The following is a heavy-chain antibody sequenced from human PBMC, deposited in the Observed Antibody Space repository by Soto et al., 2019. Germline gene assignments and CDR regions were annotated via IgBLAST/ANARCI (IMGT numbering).Heavy chain of an antibody. J-gene: IGHJ4*02. CDR1: GFTFRSYA. CDR3: AKSFRGWYYFDY. V-gene: IGHV3-23*01. CDR2: IGGSGDST. D-gene: IGHD6-19*01. Sequence: EVQLLESGGGLVQPGGSLRLSCVASGFTFRSYAMSWVRQAPGEGLEWVSAIGGSGDSTYYADSVKGRFTISRDNSKNTLYLQMNSLRAEDTAVYHCAKSFRGWYYFDYWGQGTLVTVSS.